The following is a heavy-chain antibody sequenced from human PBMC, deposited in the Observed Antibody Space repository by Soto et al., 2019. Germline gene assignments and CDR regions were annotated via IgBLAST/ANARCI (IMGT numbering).Heavy chain of an antibody. V-gene: IGHV1-69*13. J-gene: IGHJ4*02. CDR3: AREGPGYSDRYFDY. CDR1: GGSFHSSA. Sequence: VASVKVSCKVSGGSFHSSAINWLRQAPGQGLEWMGGITPISDSANYAQNFQGRVTITADVYTTTAYMEVNSLTSEDTAVYYCAREGPGYSDRYFDYWGQGTLVTVSS. D-gene: IGHD3-3*01. CDR2: ITPISDSA.